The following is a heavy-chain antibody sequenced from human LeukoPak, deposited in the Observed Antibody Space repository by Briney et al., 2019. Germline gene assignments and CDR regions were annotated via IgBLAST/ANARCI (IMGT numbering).Heavy chain of an antibody. D-gene: IGHD3-22*01. V-gene: IGHV3-48*03. J-gene: IGHJ4*02. Sequence: GGSLRLSCAASGFTFSSYEMNWDRQAPGKGLEWVSYISSSGSTIYYADSVKGRFTISRDNAKNSLYLQMNSLRAEDTAVYYCARTQPTYDSKGQIFEYWGQGTLVTVSS. CDR3: ARTQPTYDSKGQIFEY. CDR2: ISSSGSTI. CDR1: GFTFSSYE.